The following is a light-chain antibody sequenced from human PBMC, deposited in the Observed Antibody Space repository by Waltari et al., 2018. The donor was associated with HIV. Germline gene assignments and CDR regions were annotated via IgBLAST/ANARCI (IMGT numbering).Light chain of an antibody. Sequence: QSALTQPRSVSGSPGQSVTISCTGTNSDVGAYTYVRRYQQYPGKAPNLLVYDVYKRPSGVPDRFSGSKSGNTASLTISGLQAEDEADYHCCSFTQSHTAVFGGGTKLTVL. CDR3: CSFTQSHTAV. CDR2: DVY. CDR1: NSDVGAYTY. V-gene: IGLV2-11*01. J-gene: IGLJ2*01.